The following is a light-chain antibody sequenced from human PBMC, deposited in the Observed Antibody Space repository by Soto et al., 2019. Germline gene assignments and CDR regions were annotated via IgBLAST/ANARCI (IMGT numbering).Light chain of an antibody. J-gene: IGKJ4*01. V-gene: IGKV3-20*01. CDR1: QTVGARN. CDR2: GAT. Sequence: EKVLTQSPDPLSLSPGERVTLSCSASQTVGARNLAWYQHKPGQAPRLLIYGATTRATGIPERFSGSGSGTEFILTIGRLEPEDFAVYYCQQYGSSPSFGGGTNVDIK. CDR3: QQYGSSPS.